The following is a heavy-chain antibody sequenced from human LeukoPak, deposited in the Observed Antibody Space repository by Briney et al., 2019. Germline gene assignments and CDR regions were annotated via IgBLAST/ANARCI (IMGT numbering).Heavy chain of an antibody. CDR3: ARSKSWIQLWFDF. Sequence: GGSLRLSCAASGFTFSSYGMHWVRQAPGKGLEWVAVIWYDGSNKYYADSVKGRFSISRDNSKNTLYLQMNSLRAEDTAVYYCARSKSWIQLWFDFWGQGTLVTVSS. CDR2: IWYDGSNK. V-gene: IGHV3-33*01. CDR1: GFTFSSYG. J-gene: IGHJ4*02. D-gene: IGHD5-18*01.